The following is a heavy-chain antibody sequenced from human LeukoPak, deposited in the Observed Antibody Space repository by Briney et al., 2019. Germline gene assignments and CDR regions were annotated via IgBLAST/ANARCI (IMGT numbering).Heavy chain of an antibody. Sequence: GGSLRLSCAASGVTVSTNYMSWVRQAPGKGLEWVGFIASETYGGTAEYAASVKGRFTISRDDSKSIAYLQMNSLKTEDTAVYYCTRDQTPYYWGQGTLVTVSS. CDR3: TRDQTPYY. J-gene: IGHJ4*02. V-gene: IGHV3-49*04. CDR1: GVTVSTNY. CDR2: IASETYGGTA.